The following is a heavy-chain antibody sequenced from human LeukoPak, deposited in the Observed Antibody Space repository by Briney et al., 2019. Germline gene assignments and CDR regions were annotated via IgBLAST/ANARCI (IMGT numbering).Heavy chain of an antibody. CDR3: ARLITDDAFDI. Sequence: APVKVSCKASGYTFTGHYMHWVRQAPGQGLEWMGWINPTSGDTYSAQKFQGRVTMTTDTSISTAYMELSRLRSDDTAVYYCARLITDDAFDIWGQGTMVTVSS. CDR1: GYTFTGHY. J-gene: IGHJ3*02. V-gene: IGHV1-2*02. D-gene: IGHD1-14*01. CDR2: INPTSGDT.